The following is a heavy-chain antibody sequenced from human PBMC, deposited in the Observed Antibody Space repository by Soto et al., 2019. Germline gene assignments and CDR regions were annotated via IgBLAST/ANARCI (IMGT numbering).Heavy chain of an antibody. J-gene: IGHJ4*02. Sequence: SETLSLTCTVSGCSVNSDNSYWIWIRQPPGTGLEWIGYIYYTGSTNYNPSLKSRVTISVDTSKNQFSLKLSSVTAADTSVYYCAIGRVGLHLDYWGQGALVTVSS. CDR1: GCSVNSDNSY. CDR2: IYYTGST. CDR3: AIGRVGLHLDY. V-gene: IGHV4-61*01. D-gene: IGHD1-1*01.